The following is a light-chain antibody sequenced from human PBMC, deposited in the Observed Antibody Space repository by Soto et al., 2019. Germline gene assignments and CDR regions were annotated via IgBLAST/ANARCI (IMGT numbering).Light chain of an antibody. Sequence: QSVLTQPASVSGSPGQSITISCTGTSSDVGGYNNVSWYQQHPGKAPKLIIYEVSNRPSEISNRFSGSKSGNTASLTISGLQAEDEADYYCSSYTSGSTYVFGTGTKVTVL. J-gene: IGLJ1*01. CDR2: EVS. CDR3: SSYTSGSTYV. V-gene: IGLV2-14*01. CDR1: SSDVGGYNN.